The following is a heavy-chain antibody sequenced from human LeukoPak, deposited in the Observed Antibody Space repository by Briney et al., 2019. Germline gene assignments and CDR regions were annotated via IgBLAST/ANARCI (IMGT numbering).Heavy chain of an antibody. CDR3: ARKLEVLRWFRKGGGYYFDY. V-gene: IGHV4-34*01. Sequence: SETLSLTCAVYGGSFSGYYWSWIRQPPGKGLEWIGEINHSGSTNYNPSLKSRVTISVDTSKNQFSLKLSSVTAADTAVYYCARKLEVLRWFRKGGGYYFDYWGQGTLVTVSS. CDR1: GGSFSGYY. D-gene: IGHD4-23*01. J-gene: IGHJ4*02. CDR2: INHSGST.